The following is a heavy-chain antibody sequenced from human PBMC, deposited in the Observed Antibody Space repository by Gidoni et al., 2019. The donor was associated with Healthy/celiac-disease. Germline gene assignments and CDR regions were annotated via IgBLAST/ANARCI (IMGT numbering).Heavy chain of an antibody. CDR2: ISAYNGNT. V-gene: IGHV1-18*01. Sequence: QVQLVQSGAEVKKPGASGQVSCKASGYTFTSYGISWVRQAPEQGREWMGWISAYNGNTNYAQKLQGRVTMPTDTSTSTAYMELRSLRSDDTAVYYCARVPTGYSSGWYQGGFDYWGQGTLVTVSS. D-gene: IGHD6-19*01. J-gene: IGHJ4*02. CDR3: ARVPTGYSSGWYQGGFDY. CDR1: GYTFTSYG.